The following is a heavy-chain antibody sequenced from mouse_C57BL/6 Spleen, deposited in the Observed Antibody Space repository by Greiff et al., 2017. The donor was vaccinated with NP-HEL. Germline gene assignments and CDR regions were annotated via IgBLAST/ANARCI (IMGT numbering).Heavy chain of an antibody. CDR1: GFSFNTYA. CDR2: IRSKSNNYAT. CDR3: VRQEGRWPGAMDY. Sequence: EVQGVESGGGLVQPKGSLKLSCAASGFSFNTYAMNWVRQAPGKGLEWVARIRSKSNNYATYYADSVKDRFTISRDDSESMLYLQMNNLKTEDTAMYYCVRQEGRWPGAMDYWGQGTSVTVSS. D-gene: IGHD2-3*01. J-gene: IGHJ4*01. V-gene: IGHV10-1*01.